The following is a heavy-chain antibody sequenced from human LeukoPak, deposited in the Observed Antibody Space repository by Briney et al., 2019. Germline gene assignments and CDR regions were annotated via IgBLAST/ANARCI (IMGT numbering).Heavy chain of an antibody. J-gene: IGHJ4*02. D-gene: IGHD2-15*01. CDR3: ARECSGGSCYAALVY. CDR2: INSDGSST. CDR1: GFTFSSYW. Sequence: GGSLRLSCAASGFTFSSYWMHWVRQAPGKGLVWVSRINSDGSSTSYADSVKGRFTISRDNAKNTLYLQMNSLRAEDTAVYYCARECSGGSCYAALVYWGQGALVTVSS. V-gene: IGHV3-74*01.